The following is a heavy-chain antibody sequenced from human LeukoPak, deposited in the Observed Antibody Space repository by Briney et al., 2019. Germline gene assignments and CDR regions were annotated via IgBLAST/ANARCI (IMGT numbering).Heavy chain of an antibody. CDR2: INHSGST. D-gene: IGHD3-22*01. J-gene: IGHJ4*02. CDR1: GGSFSGYY. CDR3: ARGRLKYYYDSTIFDY. Sequence: PSETLSLTCAVYGGSFSGYYWSWIRQPPGKGLEWIGEINHSGSTNYNPSLKGRVTISVDTSKNQFSLKLSSVTAADTAVYYCARGRLKYYYDSTIFDYWGQGTLVTVSS. V-gene: IGHV4-34*01.